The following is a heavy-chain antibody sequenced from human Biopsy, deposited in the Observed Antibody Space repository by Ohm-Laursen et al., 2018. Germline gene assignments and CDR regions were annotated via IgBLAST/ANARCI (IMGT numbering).Heavy chain of an antibody. D-gene: IGHD3-22*01. CDR1: GGTFTNHA. CDR3: ARFPLGAYDDSGSYRAVEHWYFDL. Sequence: SVKASCKASGGTFTNHAVGWVRQTPGQGLEWVGSSIPLFNTANYADKFQGRVTLTADKSTTTAYMELSSLRSEDTAIYYCARFPLGAYDDSGSYRAVEHWYFDLWGRGTLVTVSS. V-gene: IGHV1-69*06. CDR2: SIPLFNTA. J-gene: IGHJ2*01.